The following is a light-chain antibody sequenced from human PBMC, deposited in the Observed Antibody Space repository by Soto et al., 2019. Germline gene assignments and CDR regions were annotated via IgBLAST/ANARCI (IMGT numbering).Light chain of an antibody. V-gene: IGKV1-5*03. CDR2: KAS. CDR1: QSINGW. Sequence: DIQMTQSPSTLSASVGARVTITCRASQSINGWLAWYQQKPGKAPSVLIYKASSLESGVPSRFSGSGYGTEFTLNISSLQPADCATYDCQQYKSYSPTFSQGTKVDLK. J-gene: IGKJ1*01. CDR3: QQYKSYSPT.